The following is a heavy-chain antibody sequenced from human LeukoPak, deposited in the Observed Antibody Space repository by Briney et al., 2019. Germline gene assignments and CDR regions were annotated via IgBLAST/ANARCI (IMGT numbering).Heavy chain of an antibody. D-gene: IGHD2-15*01. J-gene: IGHJ4*02. CDR3: AVGYCSGGSCYLPFDY. CDR2: INHSGTT. CDR1: GGSFSGFY. Sequence: SETLYLTCAVYGGSFSGFYWSWIRQPPGKGLEWIGEINHSGTTNYNPSLKSRVTISLDTSKNQFSLRLSSVTAADTAVYYCAVGYCSGGSCYLPFDYWGQGTLVTVSS. V-gene: IGHV4-34*01.